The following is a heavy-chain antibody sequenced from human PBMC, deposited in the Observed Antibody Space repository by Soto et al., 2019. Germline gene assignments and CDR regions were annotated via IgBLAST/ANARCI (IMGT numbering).Heavy chain of an antibody. CDR2: IWYDGSNK. V-gene: IGHV3-33*01. CDR1: GFTFSSYG. CDR3: ARGGSWSYYYYGMDV. J-gene: IGHJ6*02. Sequence: GGSLRLSCAASGFTFSSYGMHWVRQAPGKGLEWVAVIWYDGSNKYYADSVKGRFTISRDNSKNTLYLQMNSLRAEDTAVYYCARGGSWSYYYYGMDVWGQGTTVTVSS. D-gene: IGHD6-13*01.